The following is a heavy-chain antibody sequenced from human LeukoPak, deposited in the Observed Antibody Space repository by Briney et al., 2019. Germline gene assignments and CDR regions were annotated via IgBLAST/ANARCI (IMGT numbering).Heavy chain of an antibody. CDR1: GGSISSGDYY. Sequence: SETLSLTCTVSGGSISSGDYYWSWIRQHPGKGLEWIGYIYYSGSTYYNPSLKSRVTISVDTSKNQFSLKLSSVTAADTAVYYCARDMTTVTYAFDIWGQGTMVTVSS. D-gene: IGHD4-11*01. J-gene: IGHJ3*02. CDR3: ARDMTTVTYAFDI. V-gene: IGHV4-31*03. CDR2: IYYSGST.